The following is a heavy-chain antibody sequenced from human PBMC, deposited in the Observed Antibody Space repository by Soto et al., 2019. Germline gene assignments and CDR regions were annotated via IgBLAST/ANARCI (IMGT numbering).Heavy chain of an antibody. J-gene: IGHJ6*02. Sequence: PGGSLRLSCAASGFTFSTYGMHWVRQAPGKGLEWVAVISYDGSNKFYADSVKGRFTISRDNSKNTLFLQMNSLRPEDTAVYYCANAVTSFSGYYYYGMDVWGQGTTVTVSS. CDR2: ISYDGSNK. CDR1: GFTFSTYG. D-gene: IGHD3-9*01. CDR3: ANAVTSFSGYYYYGMDV. V-gene: IGHV3-30*18.